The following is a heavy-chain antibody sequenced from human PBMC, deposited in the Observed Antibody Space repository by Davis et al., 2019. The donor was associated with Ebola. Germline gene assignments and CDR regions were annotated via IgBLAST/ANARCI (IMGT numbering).Heavy chain of an antibody. D-gene: IGHD2-15*01. CDR3: ARAGGYCSGGSCQDYYYYGMDV. CDR2: IHPGDSDT. V-gene: IGHV5-51*01. CDR1: GYSFTSYW. Sequence: GGSLRLSCKGSGYSFTSYWIGWVRQMPGKGLEWMGIIHPGDSDTRYSPSFQGKVTISTDKSISTAYLQWSSLKASDTSMYYCARAGGYCSGGSCQDYYYYGMDVWGQGTTVTVSS. J-gene: IGHJ6*02.